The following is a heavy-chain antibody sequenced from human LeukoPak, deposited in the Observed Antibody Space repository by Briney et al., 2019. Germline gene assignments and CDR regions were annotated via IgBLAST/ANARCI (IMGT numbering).Heavy chain of an antibody. CDR3: AKDYYYDPVDAFDV. J-gene: IGHJ3*01. Sequence: GGSLRLSCVVSGVTFSSHWMSWVRQAPGKGLEWVANIKQDGSERYYVDSVKGRFTISRDNAKNSVFLQMNSLRAEDTAVYYCAKDYYYDPVDAFDVWGQGTKVSVSS. CDR2: IKQDGSER. D-gene: IGHD3-22*01. CDR1: GVTFSSHW. V-gene: IGHV3-7*03.